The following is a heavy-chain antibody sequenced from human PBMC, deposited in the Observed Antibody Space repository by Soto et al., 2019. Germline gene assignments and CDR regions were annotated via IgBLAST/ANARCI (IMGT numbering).Heavy chain of an antibody. V-gene: IGHV1-18*01. J-gene: IGHJ5*02. CDR3: ARDKMVNTDNGFDL. CDR1: GYSFTSYG. D-gene: IGHD5-18*01. CDR2: ISGYNGKT. Sequence: QVHLVQSGAAVKKPGASVQVSCKASGYSFTSYGISWVRQAAGQGLEWMAWISGYNGKTRFAPKYQGRLTMTIDTSTSTSYMELRSLRSDDAAMYYCARDKMVNTDNGFDLWGQGTLVTVSS.